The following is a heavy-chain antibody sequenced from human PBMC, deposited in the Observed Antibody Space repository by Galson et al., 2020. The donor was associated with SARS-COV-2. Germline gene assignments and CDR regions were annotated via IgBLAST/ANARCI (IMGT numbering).Heavy chain of an antibody. V-gene: IGHV3-33*01. J-gene: IGHJ5*02. CDR2: AWYGGSEQ. CDR3: VRGPGSKIYYSHFDP. Sequence: GESLKISCAASGFTFTTYGINWVRQAPGKGLEWVANAWYGGSEQYYRDSLKGRFTMSRDNSKNTVYLQMNGLRAEDTAVYYCVRGPGSKIYYSHFDPWGQGTLVTVSS. D-gene: IGHD3-10*01. CDR1: GFTFTTYG.